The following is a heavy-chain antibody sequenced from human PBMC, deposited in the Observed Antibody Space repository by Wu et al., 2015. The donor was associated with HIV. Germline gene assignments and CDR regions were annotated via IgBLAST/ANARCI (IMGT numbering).Heavy chain of an antibody. J-gene: IGHJ4*02. CDR2: MNPNSGNT. Sequence: QVQLVQSGAEVKKPGASVEVSCKASGYTFPDYDINWVRQATGQGLEWMGWMNPNSGNTGYARKFQGRLTMTTNTSISTAFMELRSLRSEDTAIYFCARGFIAAAGTPPIHFDYWGPGTVVTVSA. CDR3: ARGFIAAAGTPPIHFDY. V-gene: IGHV1-8*01. D-gene: IGHD6-13*01. CDR1: GYTFPDYD.